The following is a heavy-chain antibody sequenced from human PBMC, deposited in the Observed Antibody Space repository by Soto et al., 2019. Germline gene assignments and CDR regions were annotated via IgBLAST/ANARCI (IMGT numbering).Heavy chain of an antibody. V-gene: IGHV1-69*01. CDR3: ARDRRGDSSSDPPFDY. CDR1: GSTFSSYA. D-gene: IGHD6-6*01. Sequence: QVQLVQSGAEVKKPGSSVKVSCKASGSTFSSYAISWVRQAPGQGLEWMGGIIPIFGTANYAQKFQGRVTITADESTSTAYMELSSLRSQDTAVYYSARDRRGDSSSDPPFDYWGQGTLVTVSS. J-gene: IGHJ4*02. CDR2: IIPIFGTA.